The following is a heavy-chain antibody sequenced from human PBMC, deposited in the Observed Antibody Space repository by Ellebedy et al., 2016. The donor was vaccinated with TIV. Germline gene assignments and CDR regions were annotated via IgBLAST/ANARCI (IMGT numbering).Heavy chain of an antibody. J-gene: IGHJ4*02. Sequence: GGSLRLSXAASGFTFSSYAMHWVRQAPGKGLEWVAVISYDGSNKYYADSVKGRFTISRDNSKNTLYLQMNSLRAEDTAVYYCARDLDGYSSGPDYWGQGTLVTVSS. D-gene: IGHD6-19*01. V-gene: IGHV3-30-3*01. CDR1: GFTFSSYA. CDR2: ISYDGSNK. CDR3: ARDLDGYSSGPDY.